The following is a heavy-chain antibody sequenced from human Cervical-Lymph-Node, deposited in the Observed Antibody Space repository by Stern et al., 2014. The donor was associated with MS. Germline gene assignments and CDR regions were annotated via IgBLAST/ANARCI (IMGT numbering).Heavy chain of an antibody. CDR3: ATLGHSNLDY. CDR1: GFTFSSYV. D-gene: IGHD2/OR15-2a*01. J-gene: IGHJ4*02. CDR2: IWYDGTNK. V-gene: IGHV3-33*08. Sequence: VQLVESGGGVVQPGTSLRLSCSASGFTFSSYVIHWVRQAPGKGLEWVALIWYDGTNKFYADSMKGRFTIARDNSKSTLYLQMNSLRTEDTAVYYCATLGHSNLDYWGRGTLVTVSS.